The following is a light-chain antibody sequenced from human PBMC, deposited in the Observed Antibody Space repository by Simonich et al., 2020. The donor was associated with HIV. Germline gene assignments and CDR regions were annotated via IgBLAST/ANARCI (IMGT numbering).Light chain of an antibody. CDR1: QSVLYRSNNNNY. CDR2: WAS. J-gene: IGKJ4*01. Sequence: DIVMTQSPDFLAVSLGERATINCKSSQSVLYRSNNNNYLTWYQQKPGQPPKLLIFWASTREAGVPDRFSGSGSGTDFTLTISSLQAEDVAVYYCQQYYSTPLTFGGGTKVEI. V-gene: IGKV4-1*01. CDR3: QQYYSTPLT.